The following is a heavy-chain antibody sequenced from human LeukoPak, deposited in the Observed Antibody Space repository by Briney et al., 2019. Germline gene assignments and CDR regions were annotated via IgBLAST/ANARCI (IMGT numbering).Heavy chain of an antibody. D-gene: IGHD5-18*01. CDR1: GFIVSSNY. CDR3: ARAWIELWSHDY. CDR2: IKQDGSDK. V-gene: IGHV3-7*03. J-gene: IGHJ4*02. Sequence: PGGSLRLSCAASGFIVSSNYMSWVRQAPGKGLEWVANIKQDGSDKYYVDSVKGRFTISKDNAKSSLYLQMSSLRAEDTAVYYCARAWIELWSHDYWGQGPLVTVSS.